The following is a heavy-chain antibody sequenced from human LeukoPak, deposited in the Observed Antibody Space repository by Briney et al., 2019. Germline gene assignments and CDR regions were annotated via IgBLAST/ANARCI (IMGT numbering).Heavy chain of an antibody. V-gene: IGHV4-31*01. CDR2: IYYSGST. Sequence: PSQTLSLTCTVSGGSISSGGYYWSWILQHPGKGLDWTGYIYYSGSTYYNLSPKTPVTISVPTSKHKLSLKLSAVTAADTAVYYCARENGGLIQLWYHWGQGTLVTVSS. CDR1: GGSISSGGYY. J-gene: IGHJ5*02. CDR3: ARENGGLIQLWYH. D-gene: IGHD5-18*01.